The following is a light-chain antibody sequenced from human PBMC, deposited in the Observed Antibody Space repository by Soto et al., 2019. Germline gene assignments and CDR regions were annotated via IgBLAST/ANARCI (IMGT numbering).Light chain of an antibody. CDR1: SSDVGGYNY. V-gene: IGLV2-11*01. J-gene: IGLJ1*01. Sequence: QSALTQPRSVSGSPGQSVTISCTGTSSDVGGYNYVSWYQQHPGKAPKLMIYDVSKRPSGVPDRFSGSTSGNTATLTISGLXAEDEADYYCCSYAGSYTYVFGSGTKVTVL. CDR2: DVS. CDR3: CSYAGSYTYV.